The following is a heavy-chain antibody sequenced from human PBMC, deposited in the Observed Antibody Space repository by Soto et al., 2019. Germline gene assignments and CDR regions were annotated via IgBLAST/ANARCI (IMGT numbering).Heavy chain of an antibody. D-gene: IGHD1-26*01. Sequence: EVQLLESGGGLVQPGGSLRLSCAASGFTFSSYAMSWVRQAPGKGLEWVSAISGSGGSTYYADSVKGRFTISRDNSKNTVSMQMNSLRAEDTAVYYCAKDGIVGATPDAFDIWGQGTMVTVSS. J-gene: IGHJ3*02. CDR1: GFTFSSYA. V-gene: IGHV3-23*01. CDR3: AKDGIVGATPDAFDI. CDR2: ISGSGGST.